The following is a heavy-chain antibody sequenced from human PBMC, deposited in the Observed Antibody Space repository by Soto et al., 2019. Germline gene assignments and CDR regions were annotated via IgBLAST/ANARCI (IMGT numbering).Heavy chain of an antibody. V-gene: IGHV3-23*01. D-gene: IGHD2-15*01. J-gene: IGHJ4*02. Sequence: GGSLRLSCAASGFTFSSYAMSWVRQAPGKGLEWVSTISGGGGSSYFADSVKGRFIISRDSSKNTLDLQMKSLRPDDTAVYYCAKGGCSGGSCYPLDYWGQGTLVTVSS. CDR1: GFTFSSYA. CDR2: ISGGGGSS. CDR3: AKGGCSGGSCYPLDY.